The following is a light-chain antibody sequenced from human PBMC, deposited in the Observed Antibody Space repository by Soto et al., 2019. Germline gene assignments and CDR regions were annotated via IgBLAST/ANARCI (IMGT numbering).Light chain of an antibody. CDR2: EVS. V-gene: IGLV2-8*01. CDR3: SSYAGSNIYG. CDR1: SSDVGGYNY. Sequence: QSALTQPPSASGSPGQSVTISCTGTSSDVGGYNYVSWYQQHPGKAPKFMIFEVSKRPSGVPDRFSGSKSGNTASLTVSGLQAEDEADDYCSSYAGSNIYGFGTGTKVTVL. J-gene: IGLJ1*01.